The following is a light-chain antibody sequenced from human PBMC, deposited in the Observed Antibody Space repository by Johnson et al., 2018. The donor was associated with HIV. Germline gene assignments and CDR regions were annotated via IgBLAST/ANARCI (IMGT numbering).Light chain of an antibody. J-gene: IGLJ1*01. CDR1: SSNIGNNY. Sequence: SVLTQPPSVSAAPGQKVTISCSGSSSNIGNNYVSWYQQLPRTAPKLLIYENNKRPSGIPDRFSGSKSGTSATLGITGLQTGDEADYYCGTWDSSLSAFYVFGTGTKVTVL. CDR2: ENN. V-gene: IGLV1-51*02. CDR3: GTWDSSLSAFYV.